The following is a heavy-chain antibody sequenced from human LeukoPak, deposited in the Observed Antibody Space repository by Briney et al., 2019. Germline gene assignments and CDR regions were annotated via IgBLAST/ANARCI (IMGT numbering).Heavy chain of an antibody. CDR2: ISRDGTDQ. D-gene: IGHD6-13*01. J-gene: IGHJ3*02. CDR1: GFTFNNYA. V-gene: IGHV3-30*04. Sequence: GGSLRLSCAAPGFTFNNYAMHWVRQAPGEGLEWVAVISRDGTDQYYADSVKGRLTISRDNSQSTLYLHMNSLSTEDTALYYCARAVPAPGTPENAFDIWGQGTVVTVSS. CDR3: ARAVPAPGTPENAFDI.